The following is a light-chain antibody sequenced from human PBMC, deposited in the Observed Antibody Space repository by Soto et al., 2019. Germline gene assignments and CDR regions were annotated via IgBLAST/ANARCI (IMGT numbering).Light chain of an antibody. CDR2: SNN. J-gene: IGLJ3*02. CDR3: AAWDDSLNGRV. CDR1: SSNIGSNT. Sequence: VLTQPPSASGTPGQWVTIPCSGSSSNIGSNTVNWYQQFPGTAPKLLIYSNNQRPSGVPDRFSGSKSGTSGSLVISGLQSEDEADYYCAAWDDSLNGRVFGGGTKATVL. V-gene: IGLV1-44*01.